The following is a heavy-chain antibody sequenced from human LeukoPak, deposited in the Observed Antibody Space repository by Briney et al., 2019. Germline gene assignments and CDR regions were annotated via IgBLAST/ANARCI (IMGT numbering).Heavy chain of an antibody. D-gene: IGHD1-26*01. V-gene: IGHV3-7*01. J-gene: IGHJ4*02. CDR3: TTEGFTGSYYYFDY. CDR2: IKQDGSQK. Sequence: GGSLRLSCAASGFTFSSYSMNWVRQAPGKGLEWVANIKQDGSQKNYVDSVRGRFTISRDNAKNSLYLQMNNLRAEDTAVYYCTTEGFTGSYYYFDYWGQGTLVTVSS. CDR1: GFTFSSYS.